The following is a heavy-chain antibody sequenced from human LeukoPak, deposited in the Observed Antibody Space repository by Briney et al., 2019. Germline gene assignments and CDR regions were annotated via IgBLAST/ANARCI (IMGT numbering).Heavy chain of an antibody. CDR3: ATDFLGFDP. J-gene: IGHJ5*02. V-gene: IGHV1-2*02. CDR2: MKPNTGGT. CDR1: GYTFTDRY. D-gene: IGHD2/OR15-2a*01. Sequence: ASVKVSCTASGYTFTDRYIHWVRQAPGQGLEWMGWMKPNTGGTKYAEKFQGRVTMTEDTSTDTVYMELTSLRSEDTAVYYCATDFLGFDPWGQGTLVTVSS.